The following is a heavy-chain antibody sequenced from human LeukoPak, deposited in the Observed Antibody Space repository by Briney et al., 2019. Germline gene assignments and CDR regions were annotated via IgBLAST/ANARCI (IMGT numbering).Heavy chain of an antibody. V-gene: IGHV3-21*01. Sequence: PGGSLRLSCAASGFTFSSYTMNWVRQAPGKGLEWVSSISSSSSYIYYADSVKGRFTISRDNAKNSLYLQMNSLRAEDTAVYYCARARGRMGIHYYFDYWGQGTLVTVSS. CDR1: GFTFSSYT. CDR2: ISSSSSYI. CDR3: ARARGRMGIHYYFDY. J-gene: IGHJ4*02. D-gene: IGHD5-18*01.